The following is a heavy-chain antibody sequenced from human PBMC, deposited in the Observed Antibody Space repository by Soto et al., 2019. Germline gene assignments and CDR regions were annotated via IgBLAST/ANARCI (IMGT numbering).Heavy chain of an antibody. V-gene: IGHV1-69*08. CDR3: AREEVGATNTGWFDP. Sequence: QVQLVQSGAEVKKPGSSVKVSCKASGGTFSSYTISWVRQAPGQGLEWMGRINPILGIANYAQKFQGRVTITADKSTSTAYMELSSLRSEDTAVYYCAREEVGATNTGWFDPWGQGTLVTVSS. D-gene: IGHD1-26*01. J-gene: IGHJ5*02. CDR2: INPILGIA. CDR1: GGTFSSYT.